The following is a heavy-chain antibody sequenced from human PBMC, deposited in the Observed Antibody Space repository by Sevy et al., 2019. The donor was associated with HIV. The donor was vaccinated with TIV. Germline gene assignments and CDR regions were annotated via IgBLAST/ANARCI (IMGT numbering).Heavy chain of an antibody. Sequence: GGSLRLSCAASGFTFSSYSLNWVRQAPGKGLEWVSYISGRSGTTYYADSVKARFTISRDNAKNPLYLQMNSLRDEDTAVYYCAIIQEFYRRLQDYWGQGTLVTVSS. J-gene: IGHJ4*02. CDR3: AIIQEFYRRLQDY. D-gene: IGHD3-10*01. CDR1: GFTFSSYS. CDR2: ISGRSGTT. V-gene: IGHV3-48*02.